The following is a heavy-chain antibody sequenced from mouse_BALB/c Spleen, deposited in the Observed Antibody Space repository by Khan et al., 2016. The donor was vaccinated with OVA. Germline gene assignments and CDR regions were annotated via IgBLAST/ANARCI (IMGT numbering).Heavy chain of an antibody. Sequence: QVQLKESGPGLVQPSQSLSITCTVSGFSLTSYGIHWVRQSPGKGLEWLGVIWRGGITDYNATFISRLSISKDISKSKVFFKMNSLQANDTAIYYCARNRNGYFDYWGQGTTLTVSS. V-gene: IGHV2-2*02. CDR1: GFSLTSYG. CDR2: IWRGGIT. CDR3: ARNRNGYFDY. D-gene: IGHD1-1*02. J-gene: IGHJ2*01.